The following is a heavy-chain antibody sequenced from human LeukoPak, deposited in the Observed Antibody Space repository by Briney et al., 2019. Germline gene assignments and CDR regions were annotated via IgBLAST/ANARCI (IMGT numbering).Heavy chain of an antibody. V-gene: IGHV1-69*04. CDR1: GYTFTGYY. CDR3: ARDQEGYDFWSGYFNWFDP. D-gene: IGHD3-3*01. CDR2: IIPILGIA. J-gene: IGHJ5*02. Sequence: WASVKVSCKASGYTFTGYYMHWVRQAPGQGLEWMGRIIPILGIANYAQKFQGRVTITADKSTSTAYMELSSLRSEDTAVYYCARDQEGYDFWSGYFNWFDPWGQGTLVTVSS.